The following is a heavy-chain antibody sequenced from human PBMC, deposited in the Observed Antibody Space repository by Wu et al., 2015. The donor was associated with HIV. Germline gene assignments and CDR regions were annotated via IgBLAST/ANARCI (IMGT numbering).Heavy chain of an antibody. J-gene: IGHJ5*02. Sequence: QVQLVQSGAEVKKPGSSVKVSCKASGGTFSSYVISWVRQAPGQGLEWMGGIIPIFGTANYAQRFQGRVTITTDESTSTAYMELSSLRSEDAAVYYCARVFDGGDWFDPWGQGTLVTSPQ. V-gene: IGHV1-69*05. CDR1: GGTFSSYV. CDR3: ARVFDGGDWFDP. D-gene: IGHD3-16*01. CDR2: IIPIFGTA.